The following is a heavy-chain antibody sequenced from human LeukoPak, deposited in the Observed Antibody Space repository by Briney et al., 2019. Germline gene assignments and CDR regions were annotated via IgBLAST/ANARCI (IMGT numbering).Heavy chain of an antibody. Sequence: GGSLRLSCAASGLTFSNYDMHWVRQATGKGLEWVSAFHTAGDTHYSGSVKGRFATSRENAKNSFYLQMNNLRAGDTAVYYCARGSCSSRSCYKRVNGLDVWGQGTPVTVSS. V-gene: IGHV3-13*01. CDR2: FHTAGDT. J-gene: IGHJ6*02. D-gene: IGHD2-2*01. CDR1: GLTFSNYD. CDR3: ARGSCSSRSCYKRVNGLDV.